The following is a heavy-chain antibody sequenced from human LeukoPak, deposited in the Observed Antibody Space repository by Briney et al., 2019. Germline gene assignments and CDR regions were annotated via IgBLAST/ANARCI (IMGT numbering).Heavy chain of an antibody. J-gene: IGHJ4*02. D-gene: IGHD3-16*01. CDR1: GGTFSSYA. CDR2: IIPIFGTA. Sequence: SVKLSSTASGGTFSSYAISWVRQAPGQGLEWMGGIIPIFGTANYAQKFQGRVTLTTDTSTSTAYMELRSLRSDDTAVYYCARDFHYVPDYWGEGTLLTVSS. V-gene: IGHV1-69*05. CDR3: ARDFHYVPDY.